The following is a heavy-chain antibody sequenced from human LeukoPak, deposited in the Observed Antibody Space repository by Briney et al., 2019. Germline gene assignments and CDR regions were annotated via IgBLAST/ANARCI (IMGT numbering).Heavy chain of an antibody. Sequence: GGSLRLPCSASGFTFSSYGMHWVRQAPGKGLEWVAIISYDGSNKYYADSVKGRFTISRDNSKNTLYLQMNSLRAEDTAVYNCAKPIGVGATTLDYWGQGTLVTVSS. CDR1: GFTFSSYG. CDR3: AKPIGVGATTLDY. CDR2: ISYDGSNK. J-gene: IGHJ4*02. D-gene: IGHD1-26*01. V-gene: IGHV3-30*18.